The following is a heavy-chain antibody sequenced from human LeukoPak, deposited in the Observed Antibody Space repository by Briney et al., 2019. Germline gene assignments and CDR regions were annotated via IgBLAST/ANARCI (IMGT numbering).Heavy chain of an antibody. CDR1: GGSISSYY. CDR3: ARTLRSATFDY. CDR2: IYYSGST. D-gene: IGHD2-15*01. J-gene: IGHJ4*02. V-gene: IGHV4-59*01. Sequence: SETLSLTCTVSGGSISSYYWSWIRQPPGKGLEWIGYIYYSGSTNYNPSLKSRVTISVDTSKNQFSLKLSSATAADTAVYYCARTLRSATFDYWGQGTLVTVSS.